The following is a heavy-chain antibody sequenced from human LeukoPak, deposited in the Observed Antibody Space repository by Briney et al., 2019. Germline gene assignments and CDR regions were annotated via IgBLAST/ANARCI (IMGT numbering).Heavy chain of an antibody. V-gene: IGHV4-59*01. Sequence: SETLSLTCTVSGGSISSYYWSWIRQPPGKGLEWIGYIYYSGSTKYNPSLKSRVTISVDTSKNQCSLKLSSVTAADTAVYYCARALNIVVVTALPWAFDIWGQGTMVTVSS. CDR3: ARALNIVVVTALPWAFDI. CDR1: GGSISSYY. D-gene: IGHD2-21*02. J-gene: IGHJ3*02. CDR2: IYYSGST.